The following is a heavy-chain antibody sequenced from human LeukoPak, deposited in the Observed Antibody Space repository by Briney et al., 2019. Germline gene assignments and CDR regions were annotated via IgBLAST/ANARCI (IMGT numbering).Heavy chain of an antibody. D-gene: IGHD5-18*01. CDR1: GFTFSSYW. Sequence: GGSLRLSCAASGFTFSSYWMSWVRQAPGKGLEWVANIKQDGSEKYYVDSVKGRFTISRDNAKNSLYLQMNSRRAEDTAVYYCAREPGYSYGTGDAFDIWGQGTMVTVSS. CDR2: IKQDGSEK. J-gene: IGHJ3*02. CDR3: AREPGYSYGTGDAFDI. V-gene: IGHV3-7*01.